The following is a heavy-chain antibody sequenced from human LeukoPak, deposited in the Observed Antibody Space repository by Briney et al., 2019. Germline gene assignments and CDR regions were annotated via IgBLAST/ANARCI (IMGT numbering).Heavy chain of an antibody. D-gene: IGHD2-2*01. Sequence: SGGSLRLSCAASGFTFSSYWMSWVRQAPGKGLEWVANIKQDGSEKYYVDSVKGRFTISRDNAKNSLYLQMNSLRAEDTAVYYCARTGYQGEYQLLLYGDTRYYYYMDVWGKGTTVTISS. CDR1: GFTFSSYW. J-gene: IGHJ6*03. CDR2: IKQDGSEK. CDR3: ARTGYQGEYQLLLYGDTRYYYYMDV. V-gene: IGHV3-7*01.